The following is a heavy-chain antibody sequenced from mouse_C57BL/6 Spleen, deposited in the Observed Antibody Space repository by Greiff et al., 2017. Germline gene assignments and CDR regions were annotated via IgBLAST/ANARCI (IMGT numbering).Heavy chain of an antibody. J-gene: IGHJ2*01. V-gene: IGHV1-82*01. CDR1: GYAFSSSW. CDR3: ARPAQGYYFDY. CDR2: IYPGDGDT. Sequence: VQLQQSGPELVKPGASVTISCKASGYAFSSSWMNWVKQRPGKGLEWIGRIYPGDGDTNYNGKFKGKATLTADKSSSTAYMQLSSLTSEDSAVYFCARPAQGYYFDYWGQGTTLTVSS.